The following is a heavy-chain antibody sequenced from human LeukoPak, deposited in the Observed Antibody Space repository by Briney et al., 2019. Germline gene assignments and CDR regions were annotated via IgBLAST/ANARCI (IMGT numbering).Heavy chain of an antibody. CDR2: IASDGSST. CDR3: ARGRPHGNDY. Sequence: GGSLRLSCAASGFTFSSYWMNWVRQAPGKGLVWVSRIASDGSSTTYADSVKGRFSISRDNAKNTLYLQMNSLRVEDAAVYYCARGRPHGNDYWGQGTLVTVSS. CDR1: GFTFSSYW. J-gene: IGHJ4*02. V-gene: IGHV3-74*01. D-gene: IGHD4-23*01.